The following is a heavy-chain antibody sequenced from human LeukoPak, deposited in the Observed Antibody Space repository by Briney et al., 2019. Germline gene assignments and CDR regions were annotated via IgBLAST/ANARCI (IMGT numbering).Heavy chain of an antibody. V-gene: IGHV1-3*01. CDR1: GYTFTSYA. D-gene: IGHD5/OR15-5a*01. CDR2: INAGNGNT. J-gene: IGHJ6*02. CDR3: ATEASTKITNGMDV. Sequence: ASVKVSCKASGYTFTSYAMHWVRQAPGQRLEWMGWINAGNGNTKYSQKFQGRVTITRDTSASTAYMELSSLRSEDTAVYYCATEASTKITNGMDVWGQGTTVTVSS.